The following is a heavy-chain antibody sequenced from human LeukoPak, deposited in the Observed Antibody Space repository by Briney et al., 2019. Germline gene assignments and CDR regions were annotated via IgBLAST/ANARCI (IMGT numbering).Heavy chain of an antibody. D-gene: IGHD5-24*01. CDR3: ARVDRDAYSVFDY. CDR1: GFTFSRYD. V-gene: IGHV3-13*04. Sequence: GGSLRLSCAASGFTFSRYDMHWVRQATGKGLEWVSAIGTAADTYYLDSVKGRFTISRENAKDSLYLQMNSLRAGDTAVYYCARVDRDAYSVFDYWGQGTLVTVSS. CDR2: IGTAADT. J-gene: IGHJ4*02.